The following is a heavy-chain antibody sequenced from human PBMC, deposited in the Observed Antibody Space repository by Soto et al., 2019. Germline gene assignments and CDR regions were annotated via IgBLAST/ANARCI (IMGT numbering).Heavy chain of an antibody. V-gene: IGHV1-2*02. CDR2: INPNSGGT. CDR1: GYTFTGYY. CDR3: ARDSNYDFWSGYFMYNWFDT. Sequence: ASVKVSCKASGYTFTGYYMHWVRQAPGQGLEWMGWINPNSGGTNYAQKFQVRVTMTRDTSISTAYMELSRLRSDDTAVYYCARDSNYDFWSGYFMYNWFDTWGQGTLGTAPQ. J-gene: IGHJ5*02. D-gene: IGHD3-3*01.